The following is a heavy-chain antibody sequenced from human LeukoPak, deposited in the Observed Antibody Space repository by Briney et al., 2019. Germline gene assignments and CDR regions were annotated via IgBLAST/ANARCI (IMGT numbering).Heavy chain of an antibody. D-gene: IGHD6-6*01. CDR1: GGTISNYY. CDR2: IYYSGST. Sequence: SETLSLTCTVSGGTISNYYWSWIRQPPGKGLEWIGYIYYSGSTNYNPSLKSRVTISVDTSKNQFSLKLSSVTAADTAVYYCAAYSSSAHFDYWGQGTLVTVSS. J-gene: IGHJ4*02. CDR3: AAYSSSAHFDY. V-gene: IGHV4-59*01.